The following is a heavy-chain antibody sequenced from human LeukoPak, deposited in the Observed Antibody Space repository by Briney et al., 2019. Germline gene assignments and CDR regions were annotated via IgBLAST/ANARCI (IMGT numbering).Heavy chain of an antibody. D-gene: IGHD1-26*01. J-gene: IGHJ4*02. CDR1: GYSISSGYY. CDR2: IYHSGST. V-gene: IGHV4-38-2*01. Sequence: PSETLSLTCAVSGYSISSGYYWGWIRPPPGKGLEWIGSIYHSGSTYYNPSLKSRVTISVDTSKNQFSLKLSSVTAADTAVYYCAAEDSGSYFFNYGGQGTLVTVSS. CDR3: AAEDSGSYFFNY.